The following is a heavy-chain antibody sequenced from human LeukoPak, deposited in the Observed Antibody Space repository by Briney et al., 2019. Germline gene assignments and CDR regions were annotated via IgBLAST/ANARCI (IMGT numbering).Heavy chain of an antibody. CDR3: ARARGYTGYDDY. V-gene: IGHV1-8*03. J-gene: IGHJ4*02. Sequence: ASVKVSCKASGYTFTSYDINWVRQATGQGLEWMGWMNPNSGNTGYAQKFQGRVTITRNTSISTTYMELSSLRSEDTAVYFCARARGYTGYDDYWGQGTLVTVSS. CDR2: MNPNSGNT. D-gene: IGHD5-12*01. CDR1: GYTFTSYD.